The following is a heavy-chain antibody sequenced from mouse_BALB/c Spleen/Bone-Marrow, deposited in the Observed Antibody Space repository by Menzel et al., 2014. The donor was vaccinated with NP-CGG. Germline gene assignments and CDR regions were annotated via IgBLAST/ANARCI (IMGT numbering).Heavy chain of an antibody. J-gene: IGHJ2*01. CDR1: GYTFTSYW. CDR3: TRGGTTAFDY. D-gene: IGHD1-2*01. V-gene: IGHV1S22*01. Sequence: LKESGSELVRPGASVKLSCKASGYTFTSYWMHWVKQRHGRGLEWIGNIYPGSGSTNYDEKFKSKGTLTVDTSSSTAYMHLSSLTSEDSAVYYCTRGGTTAFDYWGQGTTLTVSS. CDR2: IYPGSGST.